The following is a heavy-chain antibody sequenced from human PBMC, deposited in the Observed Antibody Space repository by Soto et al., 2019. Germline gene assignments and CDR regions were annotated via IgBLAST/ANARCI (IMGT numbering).Heavy chain of an antibody. CDR1: GGSISSSNW. CDR2: IYHSGST. J-gene: IGHJ3*02. D-gene: IGHD3-16*02. V-gene: IGHV4-4*02. Sequence: QVQLQESGPGLVKPSGTLSLTCAVSGGSISSSNWWSWVRQPPGKGLEWIGEIYHSGSTNYNPSLKSRVTISVDKSKNQFSLKLSSVTAADTAVYYCAGSLMITFGGVIVSGPFAFDIWGQGTMVTVSS. CDR3: AGSLMITFGGVIVSGPFAFDI.